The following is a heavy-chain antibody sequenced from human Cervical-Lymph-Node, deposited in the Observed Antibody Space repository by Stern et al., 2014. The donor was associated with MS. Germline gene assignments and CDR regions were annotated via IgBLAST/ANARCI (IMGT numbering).Heavy chain of an antibody. CDR1: GFSFSSYG. Sequence: QVHLVESGGGVVQPGRSLRLSCAASGFSFSSYGMHWVRQAPGKGLEWVALISHDGTKKYSADSVKGRFTISRDNSKNTLHLQMNSLRGDDTALYYCARDLNPRFSSIWFPLDSWGQGTLVTVAS. J-gene: IGHJ4*02. V-gene: IGHV3-30*03. CDR2: ISHDGTKK. CDR3: ARDLNPRFSSIWFPLDS. D-gene: IGHD3-3*02.